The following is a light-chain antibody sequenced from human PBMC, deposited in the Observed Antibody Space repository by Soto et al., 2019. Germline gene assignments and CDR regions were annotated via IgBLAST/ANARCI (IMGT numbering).Light chain of an antibody. Sequence: DFQLTQSPSTLYASVGDRVTITCRASRSLSGWLAWYQQKPGKAPKLLIYEVSTLENGVPSRFSGSGSGTQFTLTINSLQPDDSATYFCQQYFGAWTFGQGTKVEI. J-gene: IGKJ1*01. CDR2: EVS. CDR3: QQYFGAWT. V-gene: IGKV1-5*03. CDR1: RSLSGW.